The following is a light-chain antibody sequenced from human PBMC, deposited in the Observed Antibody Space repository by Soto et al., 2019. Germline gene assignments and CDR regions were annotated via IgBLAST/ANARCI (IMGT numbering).Light chain of an antibody. Sequence: EIVLTQSPGTLSSSPGGRATLSCRASRSVSSSFLAWYQQKPGQAPRLLIYGASSRATGIPDRFSGTGSGTDFTLTISRLETEDFAVYYCQQYGSSPPLTFGGGTKVDIK. CDR3: QQYGSSPPLT. CDR1: RSVSSSF. V-gene: IGKV3-20*01. CDR2: GAS. J-gene: IGKJ4*01.